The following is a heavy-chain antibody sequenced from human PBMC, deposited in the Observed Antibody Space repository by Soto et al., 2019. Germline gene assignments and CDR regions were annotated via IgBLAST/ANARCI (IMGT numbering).Heavy chain of an antibody. V-gene: IGHV3-11*06. CDR2: ISSSSSYT. CDR1: GFPFSDYY. J-gene: IGHJ4*02. Sequence: GGSLRLSCAASGFPFSDYYMSWIRQAPGKGLEWVSYISSSSSYTNYADSVKGRFTISRDNAKNSLYLQMNSLRAEDTAVYYCARGLSYCSSTSCYAGVFDYWGQGTLVTVSS. D-gene: IGHD2-2*01. CDR3: ARGLSYCSSTSCYAGVFDY.